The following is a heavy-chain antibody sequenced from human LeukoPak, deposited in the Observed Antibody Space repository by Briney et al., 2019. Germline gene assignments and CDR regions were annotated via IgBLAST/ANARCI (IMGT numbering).Heavy chain of an antibody. CDR3: ARVQLWSGGYMDV. D-gene: IGHD5-18*01. V-gene: IGHV3-48*04. J-gene: IGHJ6*03. Sequence: GGSLRLSCAASGFTFSSYSMNWVRQAPGKGLEWVSYISSSGSTIYYADSVKGRFTISRDNAKNSLYLQMNSLRAEDTAVYYCARVQLWSGGYMDVWGKGTTVTVSS. CDR1: GFTFSSYS. CDR2: ISSSGSTI.